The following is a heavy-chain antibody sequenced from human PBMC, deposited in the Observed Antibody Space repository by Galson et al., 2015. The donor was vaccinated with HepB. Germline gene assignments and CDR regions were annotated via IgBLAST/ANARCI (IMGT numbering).Heavy chain of an antibody. CDR3: ARARYNIPPPEV. CDR2: IFTYNGNT. J-gene: IGHJ4*02. CDR1: GYTFTSYG. D-gene: IGHD1-14*01. Sequence: SVKVSCKASGYTFTSYGISWERQAPGQGLEWMGWIFTYNGNTDYGQKFQGRVTMTANTSTNTAYMELRSLRSDDTAVYYCARARYNIPPPEVWGQGTLVTVSS. V-gene: IGHV1-18*01.